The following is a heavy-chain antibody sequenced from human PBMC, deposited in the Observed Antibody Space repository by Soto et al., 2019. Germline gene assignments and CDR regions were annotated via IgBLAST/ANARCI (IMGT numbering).Heavy chain of an antibody. CDR3: ARGLGRVAARPPFDY. Sequence: PGGSLRLSCSASGFSVSSNYMSWVRQAPGKGLEWVSVFYTGGTTSYADSVKGRFTISRDNSKNTLYLQMNSLRAEDTAVYFCARGLGRVAARPPFDYWGLGTLVTVSS. V-gene: IGHV3-53*01. CDR1: GFSVSSNY. J-gene: IGHJ4*02. CDR2: FYTGGTT. D-gene: IGHD6-6*01.